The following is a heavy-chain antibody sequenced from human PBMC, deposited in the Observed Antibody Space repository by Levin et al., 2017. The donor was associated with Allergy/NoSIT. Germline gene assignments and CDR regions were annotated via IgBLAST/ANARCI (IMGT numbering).Heavy chain of an antibody. D-gene: IGHD4-17*01. Sequence: SQTLSLTCTVSGGSISSSSYYWGWIRQPPGKGLEWIGSIFYTGNTYYNPSLKSRVTISVDTSKNQFSLKLSSVTAADTAVYYCARHTVTIIWGQGTLVTVSS. CDR2: IFYTGNT. CDR1: GGSISSSSYY. J-gene: IGHJ4*02. CDR3: ARHTVTII. V-gene: IGHV4-39*01.